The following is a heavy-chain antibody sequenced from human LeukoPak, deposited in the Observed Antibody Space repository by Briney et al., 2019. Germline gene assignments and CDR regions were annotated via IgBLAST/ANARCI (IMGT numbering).Heavy chain of an antibody. V-gene: IGHV4-34*01. CDR1: GGSFSGYY. Sequence: PSETLSPTCAVYGGSFSGYYWSWIRQPPGKGLEWIGEINHSGSTNYNPSLKSRVTISVDTSKNQFSLKLSSVTAADTAVYYCARGVSYGYSGYFDYWGQGTLVTVSS. D-gene: IGHD5-18*01. CDR2: INHSGST. CDR3: ARGVSYGYSGYFDY. J-gene: IGHJ4*02.